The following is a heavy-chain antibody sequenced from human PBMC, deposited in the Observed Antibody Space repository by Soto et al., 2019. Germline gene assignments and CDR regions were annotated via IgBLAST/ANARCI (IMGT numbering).Heavy chain of an antibody. CDR3: AKDRSRYYDSSGGDAFDI. CDR2: ICGSGGST. Sequence: VGSLRLSCAASGFTFSSYAMSWVRQAPGKGLEWVSAICGSGGSTYYADSVKGRFTISRDNSKNTLYLQMNSLRAEDTAVYYCAKDRSRYYDSSGGDAFDIWGQGTMLTVSS. D-gene: IGHD3-22*01. V-gene: IGHV3-23*01. CDR1: GFTFSSYA. J-gene: IGHJ3*02.